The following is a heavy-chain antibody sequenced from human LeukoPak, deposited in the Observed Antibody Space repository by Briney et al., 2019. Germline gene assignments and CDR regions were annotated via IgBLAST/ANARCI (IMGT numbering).Heavy chain of an antibody. V-gene: IGHV1-46*01. J-gene: IGHJ5*01. Sequence: GGSLRLSCAASGYTFTSYFMHWVRQAPGQGLEWMGIINPRGGSTSYAQNLQNRQGRVTMTRDTSTSTVYMELSSLRSEDTAMYYCARSSADTDNWFDSWGQGTLVTVSS. CDR3: ARSSADTDNWFDS. CDR1: GYTFTSYF. CDR2: INPRGGST. D-gene: IGHD3-16*01.